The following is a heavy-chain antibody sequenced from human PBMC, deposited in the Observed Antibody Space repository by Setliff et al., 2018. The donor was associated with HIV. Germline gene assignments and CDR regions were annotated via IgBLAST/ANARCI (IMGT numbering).Heavy chain of an antibody. D-gene: IGHD3-10*01. Sequence: GASVKVSCKASGYTFTAYYIHWVRQAPGQGLEWMGWINPYSGGTNYAQNFQGWVTMTRDTSITTAYMELSRLTSEDTALYFCVREVRAAYKGPLWFGQSDPRPDTFDIWGQGTMVTVSS. J-gene: IGHJ3*02. V-gene: IGHV1-2*04. CDR2: INPYSGGT. CDR1: GYTFTAYY. CDR3: VREVRAAYKGPLWFGQSDPRPDTFDI.